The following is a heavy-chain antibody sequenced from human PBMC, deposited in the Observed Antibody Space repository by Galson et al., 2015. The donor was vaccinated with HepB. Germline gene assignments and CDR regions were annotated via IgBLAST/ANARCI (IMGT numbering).Heavy chain of an antibody. J-gene: IGHJ5*02. D-gene: IGHD6-19*01. CDR3: AKDPQWHSPNNWFDP. Sequence: FLRLSCAASGFTFSSYAMRWVRQAPGQGLEWVSAISGSGGSTYYADSVKGRFTISRDNSKNTLYLQMNSLRAEDTAVYYCAKDPQWHSPNNWFDPWGQGTLVTVSS. CDR2: ISGSGGST. V-gene: IGHV3-23*01. CDR1: GFTFSSYA.